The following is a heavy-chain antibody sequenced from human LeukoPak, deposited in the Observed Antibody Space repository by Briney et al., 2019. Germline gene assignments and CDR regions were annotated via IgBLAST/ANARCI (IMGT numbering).Heavy chain of an antibody. D-gene: IGHD3-10*01. Sequence: ASVKVSCKASGYTFTGYYMHWVRQAPGQGLEWMGWINPNSGGTNYAQKFQGRVTMTRDTSISTAYMELSRLRSDDTAVYYCATTHYYGSGSYRFDYWGQGTLVTVSS. CDR2: INPNSGGT. CDR1: GYTFTGYY. CDR3: ATTHYYGSGSYRFDY. V-gene: IGHV1-2*02. J-gene: IGHJ4*02.